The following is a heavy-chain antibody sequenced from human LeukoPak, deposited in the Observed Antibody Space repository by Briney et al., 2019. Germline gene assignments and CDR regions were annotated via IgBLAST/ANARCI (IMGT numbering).Heavy chain of an antibody. D-gene: IGHD1-26*01. V-gene: IGHV4-4*07. CDR1: GGSISSYY. CDR2: IYSSGST. J-gene: IGHJ4*02. CDR3: ARDFEWEPFDY. Sequence: SETLSLTCTVSGGSISSYYWSWIRQPAGKGLEWIGRIYSSGSTNYNPSLKSRVTISLDTSKNQFSLKLSSVTAADTAVYYCARDFEWEPFDYWGQGTLVTVSS.